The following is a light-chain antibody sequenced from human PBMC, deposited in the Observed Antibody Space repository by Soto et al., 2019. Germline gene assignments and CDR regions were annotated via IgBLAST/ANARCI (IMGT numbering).Light chain of an antibody. CDR1: QRISTW. Sequence: DIQMTQSPSTLSASIGDRVTITCRASQRISTWLAWYQHKPGKAPDLLIYDASSLQSGVPSRFSGSGSGTEFTLTISSLQPDDFATYDCQNYHSYSWTFGPGTKVEI. CDR2: DAS. CDR3: QNYHSYSWT. J-gene: IGKJ1*01. V-gene: IGKV1-5*01.